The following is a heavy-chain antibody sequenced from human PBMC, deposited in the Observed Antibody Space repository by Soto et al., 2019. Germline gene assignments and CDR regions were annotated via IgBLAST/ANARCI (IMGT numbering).Heavy chain of an antibody. D-gene: IGHD6-13*01. CDR3: AKQGQQQLLPRDYYGMDV. Sequence: EVQLLESGGGLVQPGGSLRLSCAASGFTFSSYAMSWVRQAPGKGLEWVSAISGSGGSTYYADSVKGRFTISRDNSKNTLYLQMNSLRAEDTAVYYCAKQGQQQLLPRDYYGMDVWGEGTTVTVSS. J-gene: IGHJ6*04. CDR2: ISGSGGST. V-gene: IGHV3-23*01. CDR1: GFTFSSYA.